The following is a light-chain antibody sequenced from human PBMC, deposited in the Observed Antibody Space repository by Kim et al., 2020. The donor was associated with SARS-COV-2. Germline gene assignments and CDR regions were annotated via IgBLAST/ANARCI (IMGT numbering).Light chain of an antibody. CDR3: GAWDDSLGGWV. CDR2: RNN. Sequence: GQTVTISCSGSNSNIGNYYVYWYQVFPRMAPKLLIYRNNQRSSGVPDRFSGSKSGTSASLAISGLRSEDEADYYCGAWDDSLGGWVFGGGTQLTVL. J-gene: IGLJ3*02. CDR1: NSNIGNYY. V-gene: IGLV1-47*01.